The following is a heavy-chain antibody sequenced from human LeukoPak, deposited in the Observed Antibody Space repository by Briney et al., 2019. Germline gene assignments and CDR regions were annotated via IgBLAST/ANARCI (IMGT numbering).Heavy chain of an antibody. J-gene: IGHJ4*03. D-gene: IGHD3-9*01. V-gene: IGHV1-2*02. Sequence: ASVKVSCKASGYTFTGYYMHWVRQAPGQRLEWMGWINPNSGGANYAQKFQGRVTMTRDTSISTAYMELSRLRSDDTAVYYCARVDILTSIFDYWGQGTMVTVSS. CDR2: INPNSGGA. CDR1: GYTFTGYY. CDR3: ARVDILTSIFDY.